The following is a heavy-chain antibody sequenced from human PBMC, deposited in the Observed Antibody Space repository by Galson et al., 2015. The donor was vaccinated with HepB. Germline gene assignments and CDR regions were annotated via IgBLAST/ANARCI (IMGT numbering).Heavy chain of an antibody. CDR3: ARWGPYYYYMDV. CDR1: GYAFTSYG. J-gene: IGHJ6*03. D-gene: IGHD3-16*01. Sequence: SVKVSCKASGYAFTSYGISWVRQAPGQGLEWVGWIGAYNGKTDYAQKLQGRVTMTTDTSTSTAYMELRSLRSDDTAVYFCARWGPYYYYMDVWDKGTTVTVSS. V-gene: IGHV1-18*01. CDR2: IGAYNGKT.